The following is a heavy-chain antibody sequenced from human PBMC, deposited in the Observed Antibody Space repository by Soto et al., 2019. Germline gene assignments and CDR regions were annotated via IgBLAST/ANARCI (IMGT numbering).Heavy chain of an antibody. V-gene: IGHV4-39*01. CDR1: GGSISSSSYY. D-gene: IGHD3-3*01. Sequence: PSETLSLTCTVSGGSISSSSYYWGWIRQPPGKGLEWIGSIYYSGSTYYNPSLKSRVTISVDTSKNQFSLKLSSVTAADTAVYYCASLRFLEWSYYYYYGMDVWGQGTTVTVSS. CDR2: IYYSGST. CDR3: ASLRFLEWSYYYYYGMDV. J-gene: IGHJ6*02.